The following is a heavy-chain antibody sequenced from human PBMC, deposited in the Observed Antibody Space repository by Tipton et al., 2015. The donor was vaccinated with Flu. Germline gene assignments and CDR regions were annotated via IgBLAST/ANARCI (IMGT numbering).Heavy chain of an antibody. CDR3: ARDSASVPAVTVY. D-gene: IGHD2-2*01. CDR1: GDSISSSTYY. J-gene: IGHJ4*02. V-gene: IGHV4-39*07. Sequence: TLSLTCTVSGDSISSSTYYWAWIRQPPGKGLEWIGSFYCYNGNTYYSPSLKSRVTISADKSKNQFSLKLSSVTAADTAVYYCARDSASVPAVTVYWGQGTLVTVSS. CDR2: FYCYNGNT.